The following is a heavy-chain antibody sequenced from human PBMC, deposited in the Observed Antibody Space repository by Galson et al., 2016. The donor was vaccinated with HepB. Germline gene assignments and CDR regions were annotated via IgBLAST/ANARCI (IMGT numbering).Heavy chain of an antibody. D-gene: IGHD6-13*01. CDR3: ARDPSSIVAAGRGDY. J-gene: IGHJ4*02. Sequence: SLRLSCAASGFTFSSFGMHWVRQAPGKGLEWVAVIWYDGSNKYYADSVKGRFTISRDNSKNTLYLQMNSLTAEDTAVYYCARDPSSIVAAGRGDYWGQGTLVTVSS. CDR1: GFTFSSFG. V-gene: IGHV3-33*01. CDR2: IWYDGSNK.